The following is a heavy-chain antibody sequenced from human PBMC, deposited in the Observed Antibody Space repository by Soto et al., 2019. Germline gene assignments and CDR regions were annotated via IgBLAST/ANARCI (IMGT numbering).Heavy chain of an antibody. Sequence: QVPLVQSGAEVKKPGASVKVSCKASGYTFTSYAMHWVRQAPGQRLEWMGWINAGNGNTKYSQKFQGRVTITRDTSASTAYMELSSLRSEDTAVYYCARDPQYCSSTSCYWFDPWGQGTLVTVSS. CDR3: ARDPQYCSSTSCYWFDP. CDR2: INAGNGNT. D-gene: IGHD2-2*01. V-gene: IGHV1-3*01. CDR1: GYTFTSYA. J-gene: IGHJ5*02.